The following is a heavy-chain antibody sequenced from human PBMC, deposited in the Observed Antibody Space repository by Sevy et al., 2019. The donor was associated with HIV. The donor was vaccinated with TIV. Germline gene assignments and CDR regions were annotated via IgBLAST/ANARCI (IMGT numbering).Heavy chain of an antibody. J-gene: IGHJ4*02. CDR1: GFTFSSYG. D-gene: IGHD6-19*01. CDR3: AKDLLEYSSGWYPDY. CDR2: ISYDGSNK. Sequence: GGSLRLSCAASGFTFSSYGMHWVRQAPGKGLEWVAVISYDGSNKYYADSVKGRFTISRDNSKNTLYLQMNSLRAEDTAVHYCAKDLLEYSSGWYPDYWGQGTLVTVSS. V-gene: IGHV3-30*18.